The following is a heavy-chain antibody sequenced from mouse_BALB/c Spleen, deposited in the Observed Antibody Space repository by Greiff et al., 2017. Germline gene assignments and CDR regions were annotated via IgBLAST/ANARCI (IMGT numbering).Heavy chain of an antibody. CDR1: GFSLSTSGMG. CDR3: ARTGTRDWYFDV. Sequence: QVTLKECGPGILQPSQTLSLTCSFSGFSLSTSGMGVSWIRQPSGKGLEWLAHIYWDDDKRYNPSLKSRLTISKDTSSNQVFLKITSVDTADTATYYCARTGTRDWYFDVWGAGTTVTVSS. J-gene: IGHJ1*01. V-gene: IGHV8-12*01. CDR2: IYWDDDK. D-gene: IGHD4-1*01.